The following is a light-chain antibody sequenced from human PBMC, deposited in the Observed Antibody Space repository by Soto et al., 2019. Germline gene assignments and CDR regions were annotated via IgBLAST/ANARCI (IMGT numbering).Light chain of an antibody. CDR3: QQYYNWPLT. J-gene: IGKJ4*01. CDR2: GAS. Sequence: EIVMTQSPATLSVSPGERATLSCRASQSVSSNLAWYQQKPGQAPRLLIYGASTRATGIPARFSGSGSGTEFTLTISSPQSEDFAVYYCQQYYNWPLTFGGGTKVEIK. CDR1: QSVSSN. V-gene: IGKV3-15*01.